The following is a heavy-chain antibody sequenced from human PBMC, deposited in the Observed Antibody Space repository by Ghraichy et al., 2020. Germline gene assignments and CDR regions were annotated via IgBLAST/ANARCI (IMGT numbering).Heavy chain of an antibody. Sequence: SGPTLVKPTQTLTLTCSFSGFSLTTSGVGVGWIRQPPGEALEWLALIAGNGDKRYSPSLNTRLTITKDASKNQVVLTMTNMDPVDTATYFCAHRRTGDQVYDYWGQGTLVTVSS. D-gene: IGHD7-27*01. CDR1: GFSLTTSGVG. CDR3: AHRRTGDQVYDY. J-gene: IGHJ4*02. V-gene: IGHV2-5*01. CDR2: IAGNGDK.